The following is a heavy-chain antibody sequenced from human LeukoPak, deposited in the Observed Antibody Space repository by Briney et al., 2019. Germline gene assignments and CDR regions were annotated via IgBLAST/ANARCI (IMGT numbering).Heavy chain of an antibody. V-gene: IGHV4-34*01. J-gene: IGHJ4*02. CDR2: INHSGST. D-gene: IGHD2-15*01. CDR3: ARGYCSGGSCYSQFADY. Sequence: SETLSLTCAVHGGSFSGYYWSWIRQPPGKGLEWIGEINHSGSTNYNPSLKSRVTISVDTSKNQFSLKLSSVTAADTAVYYCARGYCSGGSCYSQFADYWGQGTLVTVSS. CDR1: GGSFSGYY.